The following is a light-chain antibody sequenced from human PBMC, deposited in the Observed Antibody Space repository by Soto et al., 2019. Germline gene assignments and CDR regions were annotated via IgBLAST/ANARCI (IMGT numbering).Light chain of an antibody. J-gene: IGKJ1*01. CDR2: GAS. CDR1: QSVSSN. CDR3: QQYNNWPQT. Sequence: EIVMTQSPATLSVSPGERATLSCRASQSVSSNLAWYQQKPGQAPRLLIYGASTRATGIPARFSGGGSGTEFTLTISSLQSEDLAVYYCQQYNNWPQTFGQGTKVEIK. V-gene: IGKV3-15*01.